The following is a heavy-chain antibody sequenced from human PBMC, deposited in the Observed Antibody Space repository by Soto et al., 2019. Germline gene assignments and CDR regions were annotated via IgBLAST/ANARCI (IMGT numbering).Heavy chain of an antibody. Sequence: GGSLRLSCAASGFTFSSYAMSWVRQAPGKGLEWVSAISGSGGSTYYADSVKGRFTISRDNSKNTLYLQMNSLRAEDTAVYYCAKRISSSSWPYYFDYWGQGTLVTVSS. J-gene: IGHJ4*02. CDR2: ISGSGGST. CDR3: AKRISSSSWPYYFDY. D-gene: IGHD6-13*01. V-gene: IGHV3-23*01. CDR1: GFTFSSYA.